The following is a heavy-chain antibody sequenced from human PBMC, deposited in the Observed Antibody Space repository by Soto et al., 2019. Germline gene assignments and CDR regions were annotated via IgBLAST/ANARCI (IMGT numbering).Heavy chain of an antibody. CDR3: ARNGGIVGATTLDWFDP. CDR2: IIPIFGTA. D-gene: IGHD1-26*01. J-gene: IGHJ5*02. Sequence: QVQLVQSGAEVKKPGSSVKVSCKASGGTFSSYAISWVRQAPGQGLEWMGGIIPIFGTANYAQKFQGRVTITADESTSTAYMELSSLRSEETAVYYCARNGGIVGATTLDWFDPWGQGTLVTVSS. V-gene: IGHV1-69*01. CDR1: GGTFSSYA.